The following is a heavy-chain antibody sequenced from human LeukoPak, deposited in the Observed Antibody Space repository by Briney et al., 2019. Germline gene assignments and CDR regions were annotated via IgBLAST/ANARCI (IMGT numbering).Heavy chain of an antibody. J-gene: IGHJ4*02. CDR2: ISTTSSTI. D-gene: IGHD4-23*01. CDR1: GFTFSTFE. Sequence: GGSLRLSCAASGFTFSTFEMNWVRQAPGKGLEWVSYISTTSSTIYYADSVKGRFTISRDNAKNSLYLQMHSLRVEDTAVYYCARDANGGNSGGMNYWGQGTLVTVSS. V-gene: IGHV3-48*03. CDR3: ARDANGGNSGGMNY.